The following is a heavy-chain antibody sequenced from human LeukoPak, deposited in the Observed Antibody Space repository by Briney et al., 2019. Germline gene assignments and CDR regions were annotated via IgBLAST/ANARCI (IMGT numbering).Heavy chain of an antibody. Sequence: EGSLRLSCAASGFTFSSYAMSWVRQAPGKGLEWVSAISGSGGSTYYADSVKGRFTISRDNSKNTLYLQMNSLRAEDTAVYYCARNSHIAVAGTNWGQGTLVTVSS. CDR2: ISGSGGST. CDR1: GFTFSSYA. CDR3: ARNSHIAVAGTN. J-gene: IGHJ4*02. D-gene: IGHD6-19*01. V-gene: IGHV3-23*01.